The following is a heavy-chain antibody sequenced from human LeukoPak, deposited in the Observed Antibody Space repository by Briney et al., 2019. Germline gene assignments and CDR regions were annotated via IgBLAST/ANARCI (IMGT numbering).Heavy chain of an antibody. J-gene: IGHJ6*03. CDR1: QFTFSNYG. CDR2: IRFDGTNE. D-gene: IGHD3-10*01. CDR3: AKDAQIYGSRYFYMDV. Sequence: PGGSLRLSCAASQFTFSNYGMHWVRLAPGKGLEWVAFIRFDGTNEYYADSVKGRFTISRDNSKNTLSLQMNSLRAEDTALYYCAKDAQIYGSRYFYMDVWGKGTTVSISS. V-gene: IGHV3-30*02.